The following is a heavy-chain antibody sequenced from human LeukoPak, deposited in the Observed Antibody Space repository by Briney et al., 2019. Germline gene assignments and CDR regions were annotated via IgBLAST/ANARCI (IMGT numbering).Heavy chain of an antibody. D-gene: IGHD3-10*01. CDR2: IYSGGST. Sequence: PGGSLRLSCAASGFTVSSNYMSWVRQAPGKGLEWDSVIYSGGSTYYADSVKGRFTISRDNSKNTLYLQMNSLRAEDTAVYYCTRENGAYYGSGSYPYYWGQGTLVTVSS. J-gene: IGHJ4*02. CDR3: TRENGAYYGSGSYPYY. V-gene: IGHV3-66*01. CDR1: GFTVSSNY.